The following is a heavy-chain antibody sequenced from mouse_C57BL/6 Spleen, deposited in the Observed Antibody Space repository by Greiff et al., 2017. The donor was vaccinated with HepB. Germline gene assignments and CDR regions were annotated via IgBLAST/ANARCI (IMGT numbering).Heavy chain of an antibody. V-gene: IGHV5-16*01. CDR1: GFTFSDYY. CDR3: ARDREAGYFDY. Sequence: DVMLVESEGGLVQPGSSMKLSCTASGFTFSDYYMAWVRQVPEKGLEWVANINYDGSSTYYLDSLKSRFIISRDNAKNILYLQMSSLKSEDTATYYCARDREAGYFDYWGQGTTLTVSS. CDR2: INYDGSST. J-gene: IGHJ2*01.